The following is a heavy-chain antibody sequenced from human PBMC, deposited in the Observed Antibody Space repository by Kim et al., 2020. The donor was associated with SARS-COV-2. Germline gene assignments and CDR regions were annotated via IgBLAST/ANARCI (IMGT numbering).Heavy chain of an antibody. CDR2: T. D-gene: IGHD4-17*01. Sequence: TNYNPSLKSRVTISVDTSKNQFSLKLSSVTAADTAVYYCARWGDYNDFDYWGQGTLVTVSS. V-gene: IGHV4-59*01. J-gene: IGHJ4*02. CDR3: ARWGDYNDFDY.